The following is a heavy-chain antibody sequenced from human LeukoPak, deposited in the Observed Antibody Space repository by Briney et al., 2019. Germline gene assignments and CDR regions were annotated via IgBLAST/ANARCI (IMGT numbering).Heavy chain of an antibody. J-gene: IGHJ6*03. Sequence: SETLSLTCTVSGGSISSSSYYWGWIRQPPGKGLEWIGRIYTSGSTNYNPSLKSRVTMSVDTSKNQFSLKLSSVTAADTAVYYCARDNTDWEYYYMDVWGKGTTVTVSS. CDR2: IYTSGST. D-gene: IGHD1-26*01. V-gene: IGHV4-39*07. CDR3: ARDNTDWEYYYMDV. CDR1: GGSISSSSYY.